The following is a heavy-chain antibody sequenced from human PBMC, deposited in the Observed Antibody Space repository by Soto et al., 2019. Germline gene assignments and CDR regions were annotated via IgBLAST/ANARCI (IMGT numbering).Heavy chain of an antibody. Sequence: PSETLSLTCTVSGGSISSGDYYWSWIRQPPGKGLEWIGYIYYSGSTYYNPSLKSRVTISVDTSKNQFSLKLSSVTAADTAVYYCDRESHRDSHYLDYWGQGTLVTVSS. D-gene: IGHD3-22*01. CDR1: GGSISSGDYY. V-gene: IGHV4-30-4*01. J-gene: IGHJ4*02. CDR2: IYYSGST. CDR3: DRESHRDSHYLDY.